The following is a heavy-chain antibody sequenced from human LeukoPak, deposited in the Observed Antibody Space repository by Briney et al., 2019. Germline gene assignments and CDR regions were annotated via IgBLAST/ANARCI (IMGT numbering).Heavy chain of an antibody. Sequence: SGTLSLTCAVSGGSITSSNWWSWVRQPPGKGLEWIGEIYHSGSTNYNPSLKSRVTISVDTSKNQFSLKLSSATAADTAVYYCARHSNRAGAEYFQHRGQGTLVTVSS. CDR2: IYHSGST. J-gene: IGHJ1*01. CDR3: ARHSNRAGAEYFQH. V-gene: IGHV4-4*02. D-gene: IGHD2/OR15-2a*01. CDR1: GGSITSSNW.